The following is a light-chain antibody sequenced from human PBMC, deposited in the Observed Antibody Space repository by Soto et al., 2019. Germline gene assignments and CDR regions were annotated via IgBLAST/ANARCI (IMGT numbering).Light chain of an antibody. CDR2: EVT. CDR3: SSYTSSSTLYV. Sequence: QSVLTQPASVSGSPGQSITISCTGTNSDVGGYNYVSWYQQHPGKAPKLMIYEVTNRPSGVSNRFSGSKSGNTASLTISGLQAEDEAVYYCSSYTSSSTLYVFGTGTKVTVL. CDR1: NSDVGGYNY. J-gene: IGLJ1*01. V-gene: IGLV2-14*01.